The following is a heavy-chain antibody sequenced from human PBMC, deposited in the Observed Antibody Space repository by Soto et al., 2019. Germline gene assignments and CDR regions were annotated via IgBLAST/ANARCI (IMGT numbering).Heavy chain of an antibody. J-gene: IGHJ6*03. Sequence: ASVKVSCKASGYTFTCYAICWVRQAPGQGLEWMGWISAYNGNTNYAQKLQGRVTMTTDTSTSTAYMELRSLRSDDTAVYYCARASDFWSGYSYMDVWGKGTTVTVSS. CDR2: ISAYNGNT. V-gene: IGHV1-18*01. D-gene: IGHD3-3*01. CDR1: GYTFTCYA. CDR3: ARASDFWSGYSYMDV.